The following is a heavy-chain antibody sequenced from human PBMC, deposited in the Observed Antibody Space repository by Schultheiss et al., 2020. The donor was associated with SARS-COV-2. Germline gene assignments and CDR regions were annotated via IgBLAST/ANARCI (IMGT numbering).Heavy chain of an antibody. CDR2: IYTSGST. D-gene: IGHD6-6*01. V-gene: IGHV4-61*02. Sequence: SQTLSLTCTVSGGSISSAGYYWSWIRQPAGKGLEWIGRIYTSGSTNYNPSLKSRVTISVDTSKNQFSLKLSSVTAADTAVYYCARFRRYSSSSYYFDYWGQGTLVTVSS. CDR1: GGSISSAGYY. J-gene: IGHJ4*02. CDR3: ARFRRYSSSSYYFDY.